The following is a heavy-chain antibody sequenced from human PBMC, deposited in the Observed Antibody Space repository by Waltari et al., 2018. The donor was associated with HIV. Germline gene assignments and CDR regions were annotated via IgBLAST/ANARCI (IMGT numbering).Heavy chain of an antibody. Sequence: QVQLQESGPGLVKPSETLSLTCSVSDYSITSGYYWGRIRQSPGRGLEWIGSISHSGTTVYSPSLKSRVTLFRDTSKNQFFLKLTSATAEDTAVYYCASTYYDLLEGWYFDFWGQGRLVTVSS. CDR3: ASTYYDLLEGWYFDF. D-gene: IGHD3-3*01. CDR2: ISHSGTT. CDR1: DYSITSGYY. J-gene: IGHJ4*02. V-gene: IGHV4-38-2*02.